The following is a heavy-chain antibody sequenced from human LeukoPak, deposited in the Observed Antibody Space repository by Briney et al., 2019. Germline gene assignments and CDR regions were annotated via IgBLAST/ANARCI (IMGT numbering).Heavy chain of an antibody. CDR2: IYSGGNT. CDR1: GFTVSGHY. V-gene: IGHV3-53*01. J-gene: IGHJ1*01. Sequence: GGSLRLSCAVAGFTVSGHYMSWVRQAPGKGLGWVSIIYSGGNTYYADSVKGRFTISRDNSKNTLYLQMNSLRAEDTAVYYSASGSGYYRVAEYFQHWGQGTLVTVSS. CDR3: ASGSGYYRVAEYFQH. D-gene: IGHD3-22*01.